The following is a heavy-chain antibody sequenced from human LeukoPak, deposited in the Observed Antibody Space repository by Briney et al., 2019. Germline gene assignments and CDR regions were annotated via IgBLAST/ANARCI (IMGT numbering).Heavy chain of an antibody. V-gene: IGHV1-69*05. CDR1: GGTFSSYA. CDR2: IIPIFGTA. CDR3: ARDFYCSSTSCYDPSLYYYYYYMDV. Sequence: GASVKVSCKASGGTFSSYAISWVRQAPGQGLEWMGGIIPIFGTANYAQKLQGRVTMTTDTSTSTAYMELRSLRSDDTAVYYCARDFYCSSTSCYDPSLYYYYYYMDVWGKGTTVTVSS. J-gene: IGHJ6*03. D-gene: IGHD2-2*01.